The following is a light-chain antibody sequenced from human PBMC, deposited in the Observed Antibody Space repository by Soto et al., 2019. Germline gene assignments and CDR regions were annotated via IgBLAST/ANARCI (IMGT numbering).Light chain of an antibody. V-gene: IGKV1-6*01. CDR2: AAS. J-gene: IGKJ2*01. CDR3: QQSYTTPVYS. CDR1: QGIRND. Sequence: AIQMTQPPSSLSASVGDRVTITCRASQGIRNDLDWFQQKPGKAPKLLIYAASNLQSGVPARFSGSGSGTDFTLTISSLQPEDFATYFCQQSYTTPVYSFGQGTKVDIK.